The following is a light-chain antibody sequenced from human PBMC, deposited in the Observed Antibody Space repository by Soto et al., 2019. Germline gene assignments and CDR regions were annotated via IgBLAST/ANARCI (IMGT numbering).Light chain of an antibody. CDR1: SSNIGSNT. V-gene: IGLV1-44*01. CDR2: GNN. CDR3: AAWDDNLNGVV. J-gene: IGLJ2*01. Sequence: QSVLTQPPSASGTPGQRVTISCSGSSSNIGSNTVNWYQQLPGTAPKLLISGNNQRPSGVPERFSGSKSGTSASLAISGLQSEDEADYYCAAWDDNLNGVVFGGGTKLTVL.